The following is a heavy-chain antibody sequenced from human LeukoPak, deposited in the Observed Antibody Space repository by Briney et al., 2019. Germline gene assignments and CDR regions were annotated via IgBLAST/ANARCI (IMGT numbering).Heavy chain of an antibody. Sequence: PGGSLRLSCAASGFTFDDYGMSWVRQAPGKGLEWVSGINWNGGSTGYADSVKGRFTISRDNAKNSLYLQMNSLRAEDTALYYCARGAYYDSSGLYFDYWGQGTLVTVSS. CDR2: INWNGGST. D-gene: IGHD3-22*01. V-gene: IGHV3-20*04. J-gene: IGHJ4*02. CDR3: ARGAYYDSSGLYFDY. CDR1: GFTFDDYG.